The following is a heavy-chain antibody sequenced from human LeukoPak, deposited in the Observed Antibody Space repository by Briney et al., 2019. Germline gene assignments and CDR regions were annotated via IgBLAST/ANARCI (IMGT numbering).Heavy chain of an antibody. V-gene: IGHV4-39*01. J-gene: IGHJ4*02. Sequence: PSETLSLTCTVSGGSISSSSYYWGWIRQPPGKGLEWIGSIYYSGSTYYNPSLKSRVTISVDTSKNQFSLKLSSVTAADTAVYYCARLPSDSSGYRGGYYFDYWGQGTLVTVSS. CDR3: ARLPSDSSGYRGGYYFDY. D-gene: IGHD3-22*01. CDR2: IYYSGST. CDR1: GGSISSSSYY.